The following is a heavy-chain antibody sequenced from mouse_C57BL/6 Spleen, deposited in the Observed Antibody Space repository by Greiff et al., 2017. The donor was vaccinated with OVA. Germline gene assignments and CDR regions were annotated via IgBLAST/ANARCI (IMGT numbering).Heavy chain of an antibody. J-gene: IGHJ1*03. CDR2: ISSGGDYI. Sequence: EVKVVESGEGLVKPGGSLNIHFASSGFTFSSYAMSWVRQTPEKRLEWVAYISSGGDYIYYADTVKGRFTISRDNARNTLYLQMSSLKSEDTAMYYCTRDGDGYDWYFDVWGTGTTVTVSS. CDR3: TRDGDGYDWYFDV. V-gene: IGHV5-9-1*02. CDR1: GFTFSSYA. D-gene: IGHD2-2*01.